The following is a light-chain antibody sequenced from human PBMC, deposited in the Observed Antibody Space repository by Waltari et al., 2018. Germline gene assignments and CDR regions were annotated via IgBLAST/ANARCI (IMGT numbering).Light chain of an antibody. J-gene: IGLJ3*02. CDR2: ASY. CDR1: SSNIGAGFE. Sequence: QSVLTQPPSVSGAPGQRVTISCTGTSSNIGAGFEVFWYQQLPGSAPKLLIFASYKRSSGVPDRISGSTSGTSASLAIPGLQAEDEADYYCQSYDSSLSGRVFGGGTRLTVL. V-gene: IGLV1-40*01. CDR3: QSYDSSLSGRV.